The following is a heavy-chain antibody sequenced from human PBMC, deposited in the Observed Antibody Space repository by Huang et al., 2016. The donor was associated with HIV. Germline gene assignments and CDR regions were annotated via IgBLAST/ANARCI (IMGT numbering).Heavy chain of an antibody. CDR2: LPPDGINK. D-gene: IGHD2-2*01. CDR1: GFTFSSFP. CDR3: ARGASTKDYYFYYMDV. J-gene: IGHJ6*03. V-gene: IGHV3-30-3*01. Sequence: QVQLVESGGGVVQPGRSLRLSCAASGFTFSSFPMHWFRQAPGKGLELVAVLPPDGINKYYSDSVKGRFTIARDNSKNTVYLEMNSLKLEDTAVYYCARGASTKDYYFYYMDVWGKGTAVTVSS.